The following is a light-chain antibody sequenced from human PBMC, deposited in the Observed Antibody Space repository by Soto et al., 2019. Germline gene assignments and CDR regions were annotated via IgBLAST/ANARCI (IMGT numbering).Light chain of an antibody. CDR2: EVS. CDR1: SSDVGGYNY. J-gene: IGLJ3*02. CDR3: SSYAGSNNWV. V-gene: IGLV2-8*01. Sequence: QSALTQPPSASGSPGQSVTISCTGTSSDVGGYNYVSWYQHHPGKAPKLMISEVSERPSGVPDRFSGSKSGNTASLTVSGLQPEDEADYYCSSYAGSNNWVFGGGTKVTVL.